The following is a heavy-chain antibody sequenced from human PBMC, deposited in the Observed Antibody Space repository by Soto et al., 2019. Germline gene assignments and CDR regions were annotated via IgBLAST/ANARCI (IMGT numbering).Heavy chain of an antibody. CDR3: AGQPVRAAQPSSFDI. Sequence: QLQLQESGPGLVKPSETLSLTCTVSGGSISSSSYYWGWIRQPPGKGLEWIGSIYYSGSTYYNPSLKGRVAITVDTSKNRFSLKRSSVPAADTAVYYCAGQPVRAAQPSSFDIWGQGTMVTVSS. D-gene: IGHD6-25*01. CDR2: IYYSGST. CDR1: GGSISSSSYY. J-gene: IGHJ3*02. V-gene: IGHV4-39*01.